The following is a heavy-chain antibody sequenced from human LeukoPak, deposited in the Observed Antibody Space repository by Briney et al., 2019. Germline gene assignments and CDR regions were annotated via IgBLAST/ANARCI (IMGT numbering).Heavy chain of an antibody. V-gene: IGHV3-7*01. D-gene: IGHD4-17*01. CDR1: GFTFSSYW. Sequence: GGSLRLSCAASGFTFSSYWMSWVRQAPGKGLEWVANIKQDGSEKYYVDSVKGRFTISRDNAKNSLYLQMNSLRAEDTAVYYCARESFYGDYLYYFDYWGQGTLVTVSS. CDR3: ARESFYGDYLYYFDY. CDR2: IKQDGSEK. J-gene: IGHJ4*02.